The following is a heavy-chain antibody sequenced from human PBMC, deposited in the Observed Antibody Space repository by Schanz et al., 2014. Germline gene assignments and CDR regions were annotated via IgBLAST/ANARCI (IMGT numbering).Heavy chain of an antibody. CDR2: IIPMNGIA. D-gene: IGHD3-10*01. V-gene: IGHV1-69*08. CDR1: GGTFSSYT. CDR3: AREGTIIRGLTGWFDP. J-gene: IGHJ5*02. Sequence: QVPLVQSGAEVKKPGSSVKVSCKASGGTFSSYTFSWVRQAPGQGLEWMGRIIPMNGIANYAQKFQGRVTTPADKSTSTAYMELSSLRSEDTAVYYCAREGTIIRGLTGWFDPWGQGTLVTVSS.